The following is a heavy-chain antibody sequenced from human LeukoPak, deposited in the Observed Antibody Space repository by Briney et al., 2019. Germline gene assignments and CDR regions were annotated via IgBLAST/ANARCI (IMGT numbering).Heavy chain of an antibody. CDR2: ISISSSTI. Sequence: GGSLRLSCAASGFAFSSFSMNWVRQAPGKGLEWVSYISISSSTIYYADSVKGRFTISRDNAKNSLYLDMSSLRADDTAVYYCARAENSGSGGLDPWGQGTLVTVSS. CDR3: ARAENSGSGGLDP. CDR1: GFAFSSFS. V-gene: IGHV3-48*04. D-gene: IGHD2-15*01. J-gene: IGHJ5*02.